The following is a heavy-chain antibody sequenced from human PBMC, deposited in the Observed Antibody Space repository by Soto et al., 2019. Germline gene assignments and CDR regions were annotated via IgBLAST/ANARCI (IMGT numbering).Heavy chain of an antibody. CDR3: AKDGGLYISGPDY. CDR2: ISYDGSNQ. V-gene: IGHV3-30*18. D-gene: IGHD6-19*01. J-gene: IGHJ4*02. Sequence: QVQLVESGGGVVQPGRSLRLSCAASGFTFSSYGMHWVRQAPGKGLEWVAVISYDGSNQYYADSVKGRFTISRDNSKNTQYLQMNSLRAEETAVYYCAKDGGLYISGPDYWGQGTLVTVSS. CDR1: GFTFSSYG.